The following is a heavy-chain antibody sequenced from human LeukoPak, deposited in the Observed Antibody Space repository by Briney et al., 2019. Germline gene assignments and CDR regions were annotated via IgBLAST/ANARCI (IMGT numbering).Heavy chain of an antibody. J-gene: IGHJ1*01. CDR3: ASRGGSGGKGGYFQH. Sequence: SETLSLTCAVSGGSISSGGYSWSWIRRPPGKGLEWIGYIYHSGSTYYNPSLKSRVTISVDRSKNQFSLKLSSVTAADTAVYYCASRGGSGGKGGYFQHWGQGTLVTVSS. V-gene: IGHV4-30-2*01. D-gene: IGHD2-15*01. CDR1: GGSISSGGYS. CDR2: IYHSGST.